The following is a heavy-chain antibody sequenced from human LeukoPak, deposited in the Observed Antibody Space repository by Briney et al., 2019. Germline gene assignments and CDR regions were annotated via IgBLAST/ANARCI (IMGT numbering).Heavy chain of an antibody. V-gene: IGHV1-18*01. CDR3: ARDLSFTISGVVIIGTDGFVP. CDR2: IGAYNGNT. J-gene: IGHJ5*02. CDR1: GYTFTTSG. D-gene: IGHD3-3*01. Sequence: ASVKVSCKASGYTFTTSGISWVRQAPGQGLEWMGWIGAYNGNTNYAQNLQGRVTMTTDTSTSTAYMELRSLRPDDTAMYYCARDLSFTISGVVIIGTDGFVPWGQGTLVTVSS.